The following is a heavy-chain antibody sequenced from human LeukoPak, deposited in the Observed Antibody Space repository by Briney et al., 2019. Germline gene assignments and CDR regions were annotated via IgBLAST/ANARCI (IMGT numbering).Heavy chain of an antibody. CDR1: GYTFTGYY. J-gene: IGHJ4*02. V-gene: IGHV1-2*02. Sequence: GASVKVSCKASGYTFTGYYMHWVRQAPGQGLEWMGWINPNSGGTNYAQKFQGRVTMTRDTSISTAYMELSRLRSDDTAVYYCARVATMARGVINQLLGYWGQGTLVTVSS. CDR3: ARVATMARGVINQLLGY. CDR2: INPNSGGT. D-gene: IGHD3-10*01.